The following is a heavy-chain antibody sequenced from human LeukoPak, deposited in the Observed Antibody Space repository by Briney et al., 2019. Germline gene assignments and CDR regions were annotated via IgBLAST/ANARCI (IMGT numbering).Heavy chain of an antibody. V-gene: IGHV3-21*01. D-gene: IGHD6-13*01. CDR3: AGDIEAAGLFLDY. J-gene: IGHJ4*02. CDR2: ISSSSSYI. CDR1: GFTFRSYS. Sequence: GGSLRLSCAASGFTFRSYSMNWVRQAPGKGLEWVSSISSSSSYIYYADSVKGRCTISRDNAKNSLYLQMNSLRAEDTAVYYCAGDIEAAGLFLDYWGQGTLVTVSS.